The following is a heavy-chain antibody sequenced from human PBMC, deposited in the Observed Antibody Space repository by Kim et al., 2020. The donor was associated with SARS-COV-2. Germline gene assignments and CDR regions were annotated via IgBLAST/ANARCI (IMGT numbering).Heavy chain of an antibody. V-gene: IGHV1-2*02. J-gene: IGHJ4*02. Sequence: FQGRVTLTRDTSSSTAYMELSRLRSDDTAVYYCARDPAPYSSSSPYYFDYWGQGTLVTVSS. D-gene: IGHD6-6*01. CDR3: ARDPAPYSSSSPYYFDY.